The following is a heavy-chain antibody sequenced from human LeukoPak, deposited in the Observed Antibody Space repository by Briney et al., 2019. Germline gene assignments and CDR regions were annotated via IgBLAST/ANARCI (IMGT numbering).Heavy chain of an antibody. V-gene: IGHV4-31*03. CDR2: IYDSGSN. CDR3: ARAAAGYYESSGPEYFQH. CDR1: GGSLSSGGYY. J-gene: IGHJ1*01. Sequence: SQTLSLTCTVSGGSLSSGGYYWGWVRQHPGKGREWLGYIYDSGSNYYNPCIKRRVAISVDTSKTQSTLKLSSVAAADMARHYCARAAAGYYESSGPEYFQHWGQGTLVTVSS. D-gene: IGHD3-22*01.